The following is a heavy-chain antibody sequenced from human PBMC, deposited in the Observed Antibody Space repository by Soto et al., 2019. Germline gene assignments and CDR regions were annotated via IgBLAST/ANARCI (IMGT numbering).Heavy chain of an antibody. CDR2: IIPVFNSA. Sequence: QVRLVQSGAEVKKPGSSVKVSCKASGYTFSSYTINWVRQAPGQGLELMGGIIPVFNSATYAQKFQGRVTITADDSTSTAYLELRSLRSEDTAVYYCARIGDGNQRPFDYWGQGTLVTVSS. CDR3: ARIGDGNQRPFDY. CDR1: GYTFSSYT. J-gene: IGHJ4*02. V-gene: IGHV1-69*01. D-gene: IGHD6-25*01.